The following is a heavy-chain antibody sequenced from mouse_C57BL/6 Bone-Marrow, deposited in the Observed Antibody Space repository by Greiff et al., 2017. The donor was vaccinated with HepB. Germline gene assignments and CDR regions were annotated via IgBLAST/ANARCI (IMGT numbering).Heavy chain of an antibody. CDR3: ARKEDSSGYGAY. CDR1: GYTFTSYW. Sequence: VQLQQSGAELVMPGASVKLSCKASGYTFTSYWMHWVKQRPGQGLEWIGEIDPSDSYTNYNQKFKGKSTLTVDKSSSTAYMQLSSLTSEDSAVYYCARKEDSSGYGAYWGQGTLVTVSA. J-gene: IGHJ3*01. D-gene: IGHD3-2*02. V-gene: IGHV1-69*01. CDR2: IDPSDSYT.